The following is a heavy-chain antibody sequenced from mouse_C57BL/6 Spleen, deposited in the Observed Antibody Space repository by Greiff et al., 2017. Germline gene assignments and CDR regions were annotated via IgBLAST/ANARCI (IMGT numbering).Heavy chain of an antibody. CDR3: ARWDLLWYFDY. J-gene: IGHJ2*01. Sequence: QVQLQQSGAELARPGASVKMSCKASGYTFTSYRMHWVKQRPGQGLEWIGYINPTSGYTNYNQKFKDKATLTVDKCSSTAYMQLGSLTYEDSSVYYCARWDLLWYFDYWGQGTTLTVSS. V-gene: IGHV1-4*01. CDR2: INPTSGYT. CDR1: GYTFTSYR. D-gene: IGHD2-1*01.